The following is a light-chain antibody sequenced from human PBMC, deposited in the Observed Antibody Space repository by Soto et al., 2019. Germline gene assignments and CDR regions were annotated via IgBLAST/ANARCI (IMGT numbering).Light chain of an antibody. V-gene: IGKV3-20*01. CDR2: GAS. J-gene: IGKJ1*01. CDR1: QSSASS. Sequence: EIVLTQSPGTLSLSPGERATLSCRATQSSASSLAWYQQKLGQAPRLLIYGASSRAIGIPDRFSGSGSGTDFTLTISRLEPEDFAVYYCQQYVNLPRTFGQGTKVEIK. CDR3: QQYVNLPRT.